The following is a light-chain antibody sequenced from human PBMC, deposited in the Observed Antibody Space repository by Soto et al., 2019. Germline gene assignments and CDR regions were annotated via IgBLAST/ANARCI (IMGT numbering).Light chain of an antibody. CDR3: SSYTSSSTLV. V-gene: IGLV2-14*01. Sequence: QSVLTQPASVSGSPGQSITISCTGTSSDVGGYNYVSWYQQHPGKAPKLMIYVVSNRPSGVSNRFSGSKSGNTASLTISGLQAEDEADYYCSSYTSSSTLVFGGGTKVTVL. CDR1: SSDVGGYNY. J-gene: IGLJ2*01. CDR2: VVS.